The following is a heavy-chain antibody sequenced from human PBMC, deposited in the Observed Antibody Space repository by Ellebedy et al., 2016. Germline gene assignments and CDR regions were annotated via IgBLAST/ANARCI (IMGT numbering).Heavy chain of an antibody. D-gene: IGHD3-22*01. CDR1: GYTFSKYG. Sequence: ASVKVSXKTSGYTFSKYGISWVRQAPGQGLEWMGLISGYSGNTNYEEQFDDRLTMTIDTSTTTAYMELRSLRSDDTAVYYCARWVDYRDSNGYHYYMDVWGKGTTVTVSS. CDR3: ARWVDYRDSNGYHYYMDV. J-gene: IGHJ6*03. CDR2: ISGYSGNT. V-gene: IGHV1-18*04.